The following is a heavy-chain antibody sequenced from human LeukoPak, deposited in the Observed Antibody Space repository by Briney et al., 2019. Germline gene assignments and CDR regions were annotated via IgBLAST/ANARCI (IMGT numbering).Heavy chain of an antibody. CDR1: GFTLSRYY. Sequence: GGSLRLSCVASGFTLSRYYMSWVRQAPGKGLEWVASIKQDGNGEYVDSVRGRFTISRDNAQNSMYLQVNSLRAEDTAAYYCARDTDCDGDCYWGAFDIWGQGTVVAVSS. CDR2: IKQDGNGE. D-gene: IGHD2-21*01. J-gene: IGHJ3*02. V-gene: IGHV3-7*01. CDR3: ARDTDCDGDCYWGAFDI.